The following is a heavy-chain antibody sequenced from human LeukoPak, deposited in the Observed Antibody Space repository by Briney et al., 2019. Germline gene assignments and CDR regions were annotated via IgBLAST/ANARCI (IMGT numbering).Heavy chain of an antibody. CDR2: MNPNSGNT. D-gene: IGHD3-9*01. CDR1: GYTFTSYD. V-gene: IGHV1-8*01. J-gene: IGHJ5*02. CDR3: ARGMVGLRYFDWLLRSPATRKTRNNWFDP. Sequence: ASVKVSCKASGYTFTSYDINWVRQATGQGLEWMGWMNPNSGNTGYAQKFQGRVTMTRNTSISTAYMELSSLRSEDTAVYYCARGMVGLRYFDWLLRSPATRKTRNNWFDPWGQGTLVTVSS.